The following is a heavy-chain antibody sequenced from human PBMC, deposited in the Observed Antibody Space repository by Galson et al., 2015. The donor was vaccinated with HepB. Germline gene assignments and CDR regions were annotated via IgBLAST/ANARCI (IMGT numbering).Heavy chain of an antibody. Sequence: SLRLSCAASGFTSSSYSMNWVRQAPGKGLEWVSSISSSSSYIYYADSVKGRFTISRDNAKNSLYLQMNSLRAEDTAVYYCARALNWGFDYWGQGTLVTVSS. V-gene: IGHV3-21*01. CDR1: GFTSSSYS. CDR3: ARALNWGFDY. J-gene: IGHJ4*02. CDR2: ISSSSSYI. D-gene: IGHD7-27*01.